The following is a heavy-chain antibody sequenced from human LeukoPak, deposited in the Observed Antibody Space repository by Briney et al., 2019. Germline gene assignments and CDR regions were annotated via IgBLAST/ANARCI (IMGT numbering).Heavy chain of an antibody. V-gene: IGHV3-23*01. CDR2: ISGSGGST. D-gene: IGHD3-9*01. CDR1: GFTFSSYA. CDR3: AKDRPILRYFDWLLNPLGY. Sequence: GGSLRLSCAASGFTFSSYAMSWVRQAPGKGLEWVSAISGSGGSTYYADSVKGRFTISRDNSKNTLYLQMNSLRAEDTAVYYCAKDRPILRYFDWLLNPLGYWGQGTLVTVSS. J-gene: IGHJ4*02.